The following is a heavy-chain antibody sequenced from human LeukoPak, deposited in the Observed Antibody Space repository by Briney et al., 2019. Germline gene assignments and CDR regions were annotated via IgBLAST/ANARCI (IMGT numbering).Heavy chain of an antibody. CDR3: ARDRGYGDYYAFDY. Sequence: ASVKVSCKASGDTFTSYAMHWVRQAPGQRLEWMGWINAGNGNTKYSQKFQGRVTITRDTSASTAYMELSSLRSEDTAVYYCARDRGYGDYYAFDYWGQGTLVTVSS. CDR1: GDTFTSYA. J-gene: IGHJ4*02. V-gene: IGHV1-3*01. CDR2: INAGNGNT. D-gene: IGHD4-17*01.